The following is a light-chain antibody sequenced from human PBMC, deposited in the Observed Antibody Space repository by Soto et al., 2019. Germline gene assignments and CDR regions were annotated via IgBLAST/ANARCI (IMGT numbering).Light chain of an antibody. Sequence: QSALTQPASVSGSPGQSITISCTGTSSDVGGYNYVSWYQQHPGKVPNLMIYEVSNRTSGVSNRFSGSKSGNTASLTISGLQAEDEADYYCSSYTSSSTRVFGVGTKVTVL. V-gene: IGLV2-14*01. J-gene: IGLJ3*02. CDR1: SSDVGGYNY. CDR3: SSYTSSSTRV. CDR2: EVS.